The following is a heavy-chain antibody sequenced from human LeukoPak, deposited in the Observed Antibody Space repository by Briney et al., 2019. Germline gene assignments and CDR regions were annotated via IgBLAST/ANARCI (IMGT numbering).Heavy chain of an antibody. CDR1: GFTFSSYW. V-gene: IGHV3-7*01. J-gene: IGHJ6*02. CDR2: IKQDGSEK. D-gene: IGHD1-26*01. CDR3: ARARGVGATKKYYGMDV. Sequence: GGSLRLSCAASGFTFSSYWMSWVRQAPGKGLEWVANIKQDGSEKYYVDSVKGRFTISRDNAKNSLYLQMNSLRAEDTAVYCCARARGVGATKKYYGMDVWGQGTTVTVSS.